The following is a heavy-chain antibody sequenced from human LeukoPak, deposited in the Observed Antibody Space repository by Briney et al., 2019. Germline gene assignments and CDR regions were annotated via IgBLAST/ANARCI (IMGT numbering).Heavy chain of an antibody. CDR2: IYSGGST. Sequence: GGSLRLSCAASGFTVSSNYMSWVRQAPGKGLEWVSVIYSGGSTYYADSVKGRFTISRDNSKNTLYLQMNSLRAEDTAVYYCARARGSGYDSYYFDYWGQGTLVTVSS. D-gene: IGHD5-12*01. CDR3: ARARGSGYDSYYFDY. J-gene: IGHJ4*02. V-gene: IGHV3-53*01. CDR1: GFTVSSNY.